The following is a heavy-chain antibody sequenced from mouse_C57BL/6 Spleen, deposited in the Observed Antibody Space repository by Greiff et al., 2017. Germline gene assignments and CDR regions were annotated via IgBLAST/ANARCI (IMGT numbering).Heavy chain of an antibody. Sequence: QVHVKQPGAELVKPGASVKLSCKASGYTFTSYWMHWVKQRPGQGLEWIGMIHPNSGSTNYNEKFKSKATLTVDQSSSTAYMQLSSLTSEDSAVYYCARDLYYCDYWGQGTTLTVSS. J-gene: IGHJ2*01. V-gene: IGHV1-64*01. CDR1: GYTFTSYW. CDR3: ARDLYYCDY. CDR2: IHPNSGST.